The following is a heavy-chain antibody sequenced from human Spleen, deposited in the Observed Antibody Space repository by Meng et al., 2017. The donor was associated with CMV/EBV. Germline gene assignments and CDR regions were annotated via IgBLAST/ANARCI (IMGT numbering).Heavy chain of an antibody. CDR3: ARTGKGDY. Sequence: QVPLQQGGAGLLNPSETLSLTCAVYGGSFSGYYWSWIRQPPGKGLEWIGEINHSGSTNYNPSLKSRVTISVDTSKNQFSLKLSSVTAADMAVYYCARTGKGDYWGQGTLVTVSS. V-gene: IGHV4-34*01. D-gene: IGHD1-14*01. CDR1: GGSFSGYY. J-gene: IGHJ4*02. CDR2: INHSGST.